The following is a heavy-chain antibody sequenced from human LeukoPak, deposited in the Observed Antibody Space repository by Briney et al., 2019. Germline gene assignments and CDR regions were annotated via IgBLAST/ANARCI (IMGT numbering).Heavy chain of an antibody. CDR3: AREGVFHDAFDI. J-gene: IGHJ3*02. CDR1: GGSISSYY. Sequence: SETLSLTCTVSGGSISSYYWGWIRQPPGKGLEWIGSIYYSGSTYYNPSLKSRVTISVDTSKNQFSLKLSSVTAADTAVYYCAREGVFHDAFDIWGQGTMVTVSS. CDR2: IYYSGST. V-gene: IGHV4-39*07. D-gene: IGHD2-21*01.